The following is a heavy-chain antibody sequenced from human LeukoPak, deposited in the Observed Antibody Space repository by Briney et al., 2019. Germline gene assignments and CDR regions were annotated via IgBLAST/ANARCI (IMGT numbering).Heavy chain of an antibody. CDR3: TRDGSGW. Sequence: GGSLRLSCAASGFTFDDYSMHWVRQAPGKGLEWVSGISWNSGSIVYADSVKGRFTISRDRTKNSLYLQMNSLTAEDTAVYYCTRDGSGWWGQGTLVTVSS. V-gene: IGHV3-9*01. CDR2: ISWNSGSI. CDR1: GFTFDDYS. J-gene: IGHJ4*02. D-gene: IGHD6-19*01.